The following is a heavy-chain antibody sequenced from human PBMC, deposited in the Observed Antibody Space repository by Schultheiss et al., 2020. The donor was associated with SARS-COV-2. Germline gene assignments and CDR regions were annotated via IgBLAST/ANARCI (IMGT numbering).Heavy chain of an antibody. Sequence: SETLSLTCTVSGGSISSGGYYWSWIRQHPGKGLEWIGYIYYSGSTYYNPSLKSRVTISVDTSKNQFSLKLSSVTAADTAVYYCATSGRPSTIWAPIDYWGQGTLVTVSS. D-gene: IGHD3-16*01. J-gene: IGHJ4*02. V-gene: IGHV4-31*03. CDR2: IYYSGST. CDR3: ATSGRPSTIWAPIDY. CDR1: GGSISSGGYY.